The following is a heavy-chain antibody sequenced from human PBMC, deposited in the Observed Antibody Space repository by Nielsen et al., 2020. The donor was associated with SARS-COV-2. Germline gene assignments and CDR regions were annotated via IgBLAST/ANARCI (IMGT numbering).Heavy chain of an antibody. J-gene: IGHJ4*02. D-gene: IGHD6-13*01. CDR2: IYYNGNT. Sequence: SETLSLTCTVSGGSISDDYWSWIRQPPGRGLEWIGYIYYNGNTNYNPSLKSRVTISVDTSKKNFSLKLGSVTAEDTALYYCASLFTYSSSPDYWGQGTLVTVSS. CDR3: ASLFTYSSSPDY. CDR1: GGSISDDY. V-gene: IGHV4-59*01.